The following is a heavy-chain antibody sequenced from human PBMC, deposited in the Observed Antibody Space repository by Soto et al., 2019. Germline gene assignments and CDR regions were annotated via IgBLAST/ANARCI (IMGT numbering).Heavy chain of an antibody. D-gene: IGHD3-10*01. Sequence: ELQLLESGGGLAHQGESLTLSCAASEDSFDNSAMTWVRQPPGKGLEWVSVIYSGGTTYYADSVKDRFSISRDNSKSTLYLQMDNLRAGDTAVYYCARGGSGSDWDYYGMDVWGQGTTVTVSS. CDR3: ARGGSGSDWDYYGMDV. J-gene: IGHJ6*02. V-gene: IGHV3-66*01. CDR2: IYSGGTT. CDR1: EDSFDNSA.